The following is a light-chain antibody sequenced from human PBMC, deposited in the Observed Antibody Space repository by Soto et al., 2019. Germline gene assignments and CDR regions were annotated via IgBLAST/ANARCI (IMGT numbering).Light chain of an antibody. Sequence: PRTERAELWHIVTTSKTSSSSNIGDYYVSWYQQLPGTAPKLLIYDNHNRPSGIPDRFSGSKSGTSATLGITGLQPGDEADYCCGTWDTSLSARVFGSGTKVTVL. J-gene: IGLJ1*01. CDR3: GTWDTSLSARV. V-gene: IGLV1-51*01. CDR1: SSNIGDYY. CDR2: DNH.